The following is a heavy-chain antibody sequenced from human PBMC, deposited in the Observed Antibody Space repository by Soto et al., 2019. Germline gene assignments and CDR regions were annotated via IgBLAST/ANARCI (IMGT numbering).Heavy chain of an antibody. V-gene: IGHV3-30-3*01. D-gene: IGHD6-6*01. CDR2: ISYDGSNK. CDR1: GFTFSSYA. Sequence: ESGGGVVQPGRSLRLSCAASGFTFSSYAMHWVRQAPGKGLEWVAVISYDGSNKYYADSVKGRFTISRDNSKNTLYLQMNSLRAEDTAVYYCARDLHIAARQSEYFQHWGQGTLVTVSS. CDR3: ARDLHIAARQSEYFQH. J-gene: IGHJ1*01.